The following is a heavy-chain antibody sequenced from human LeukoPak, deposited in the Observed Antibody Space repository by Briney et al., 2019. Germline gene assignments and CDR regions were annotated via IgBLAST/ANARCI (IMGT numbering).Heavy chain of an antibody. CDR2: ISGSGGST. Sequence: GGSLRLSCAASGFTFSLYTMNWVRQAPGKGLEWVSAISGSGGSTYYADSVKGRFTISRDNSKNTSYLEMNSLRDEDTAVYYCARDSSGWGGNNWFDPWGQGTLVTVSS. V-gene: IGHV3-23*01. CDR1: GFTFSLYT. D-gene: IGHD6-19*01. J-gene: IGHJ5*02. CDR3: ARDSSGWGGNNWFDP.